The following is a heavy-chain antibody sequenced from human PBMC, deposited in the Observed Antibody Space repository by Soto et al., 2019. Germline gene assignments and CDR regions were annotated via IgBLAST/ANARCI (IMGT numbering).Heavy chain of an antibody. CDR1: GDSISGGASF. V-gene: IGHV4-31*03. CDR2: VYYSGSS. CDR3: AKLSCTSSTCYFPGWFDP. D-gene: IGHD2-2*01. Sequence: PSETLSLTCTVSGDSISGGASFWSWIRQPPGKGLEWIANVYYSGSSYYNPSLKSRLTISVDTTKNQFSLQLKSMTAADTALYYCAKLSCTSSTCYFPGWFDPWGQGTLVTVSS. J-gene: IGHJ5*02.